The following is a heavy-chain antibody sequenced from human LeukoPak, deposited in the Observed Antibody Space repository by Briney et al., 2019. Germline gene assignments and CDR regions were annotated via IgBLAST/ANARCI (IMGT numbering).Heavy chain of an antibody. D-gene: IGHD4-17*01. Sequence: GGSLRLSCAASGFSFSTYGMSRVRQAPGKGLEWVSAITSSGGSTYYADSVKGRFTISRDNSKHTMYLQMNSLRAEDTAVYYCAKDDLYGKFDYWGQGTLATVSS. J-gene: IGHJ4*02. CDR1: GFSFSTYG. V-gene: IGHV3-23*01. CDR3: AKDDLYGKFDY. CDR2: ITSSGGST.